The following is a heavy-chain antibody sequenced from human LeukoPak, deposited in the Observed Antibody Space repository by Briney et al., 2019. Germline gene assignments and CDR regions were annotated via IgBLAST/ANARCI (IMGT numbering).Heavy chain of an antibody. CDR3: ARVATIILIDYFDY. V-gene: IGHV3-20*04. CDR2: INWNGGST. Sequence: PGGSLRLSCAASGFTFDDYGMSWVRQAPGKGLEWVSGINWNGGSTGYADSVKGRFTISRDNAKNSLYLQMNSLRAEDTALYYCARVATIILIDYFDYWGQGTLVTVSS. J-gene: IGHJ4*02. D-gene: IGHD5-24*01. CDR1: GFTFDDYG.